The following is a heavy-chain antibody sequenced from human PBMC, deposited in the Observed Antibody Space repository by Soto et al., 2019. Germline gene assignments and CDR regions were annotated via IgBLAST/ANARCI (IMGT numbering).Heavy chain of an antibody. J-gene: IGHJ6*02. CDR1: GGSFSGYY. D-gene: IGHD7-27*01. V-gene: IGHV4-34*01. CDR3: ARGPINWGYYYYYYGMDV. Sequence: SETLSLTCAVYGGSFSGYYWSWIRQPPGKGLEWIGEINHSGSTNYNPSLKSRVTISVDTSKNQFSLKLSSVTAADTAVYYCARGPINWGYYYYYYGMDVWGQGTTVT. CDR2: INHSGST.